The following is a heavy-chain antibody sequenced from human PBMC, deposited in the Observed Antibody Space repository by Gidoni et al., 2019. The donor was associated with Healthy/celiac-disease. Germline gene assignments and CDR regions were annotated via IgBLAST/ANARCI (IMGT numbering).Heavy chain of an antibody. D-gene: IGHD3-9*01. J-gene: IGHJ6*02. CDR1: GGTFSSSA. V-gene: IGHV1-69*01. Sequence: QVQLVQSGAEVKKPGSSVKVSCKASGGTFSSSAISWVRQAPGQGLEWMGGIIPIFGTANYAQKFQGRVTITGDESTGTAYMELSSLRSEDTAVYYCARTYDILTGYANDYYYYGMDVWGQGTTVTVSS. CDR3: ARTYDILTGYANDYYYYGMDV. CDR2: IIPIFGTA.